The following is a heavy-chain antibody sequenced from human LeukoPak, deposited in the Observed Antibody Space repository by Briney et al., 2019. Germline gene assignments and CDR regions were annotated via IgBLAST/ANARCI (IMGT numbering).Heavy chain of an antibody. V-gene: IGHV5-51*01. CDR3: ARHYSSPTNYYYYMDV. CDR1: GYSFTSYW. Sequence: GESLKISCKGSGYSFTSYWIGWVRQMPGKGLEWMGIIYPGDSDTRYSPSFQGQVTISADKSFSTAYLQWSSLKASDTAMYYCARHYSSPTNYYYYMDVWGKGTTVTVSS. CDR2: IYPGDSDT. D-gene: IGHD6-13*01. J-gene: IGHJ6*03.